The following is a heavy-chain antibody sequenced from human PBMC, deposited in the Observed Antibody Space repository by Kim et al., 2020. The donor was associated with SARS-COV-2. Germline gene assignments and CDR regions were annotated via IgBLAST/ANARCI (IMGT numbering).Heavy chain of an antibody. D-gene: IGHD3-10*01. CDR3: ARLLGSGVDY. CDR2: DT. J-gene: IGHJ4*02. Sequence: DTSYSPSLQGQVTLSADKSISTAYLQWSSLKASDTAMYYCARLLGSGVDYWGQGTLVTVSS. V-gene: IGHV5-51*01.